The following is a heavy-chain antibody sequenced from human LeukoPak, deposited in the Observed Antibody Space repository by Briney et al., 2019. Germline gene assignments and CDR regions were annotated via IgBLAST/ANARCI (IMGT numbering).Heavy chain of an antibody. CDR3: ARVGDGYNLA. CDR1: GGSISSSSYY. D-gene: IGHD5-24*01. Sequence: SETLSLTCTVSGGSISSSSYYWGWIRQPPGEGLEWIGNIYYRGSTYDNPSLKSRVTISVDTSKNQFSLKLSSVTAADTAVYYCARVGDGYNLAWGQGTLVTVSS. J-gene: IGHJ4*02. CDR2: IYYRGST. V-gene: IGHV4-39*07.